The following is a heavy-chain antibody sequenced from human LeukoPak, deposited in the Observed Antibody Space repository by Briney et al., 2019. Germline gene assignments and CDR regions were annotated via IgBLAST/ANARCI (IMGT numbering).Heavy chain of an antibody. CDR1: GFTFDDYA. V-gene: IGHV3-9*03. CDR3: ARATGYSSGSVDY. CDR2: ISWNSGNV. D-gene: IGHD5-18*01. J-gene: IGHJ4*02. Sequence: GRSLRLSCVASGFTFDDYAMHWVRQGPGKGLEWVSGISWNSGNVGYADAVEGRFTISRENVKNSLYLQMNSLRAEDMAFYYCARATGYSSGSVDYWGQGTLVTVFS.